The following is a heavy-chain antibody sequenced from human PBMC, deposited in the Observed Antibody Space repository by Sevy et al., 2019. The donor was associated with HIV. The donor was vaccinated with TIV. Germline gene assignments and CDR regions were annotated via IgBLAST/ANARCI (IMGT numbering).Heavy chain of an antibody. V-gene: IGHV3-7*01. CDR2: IRPDGSDK. Sequence: GGSLRLSCAASEFTFSPYWMTWVRQAPGKGLEWVANIRPDGSDKYYVESVKGRFTISRDNAKNSLYLQMNSLRADDTARYYCARGVGLDCWGQGALVTVSS. D-gene: IGHD1-26*01. CDR3: ARGVGLDC. J-gene: IGHJ4*02. CDR1: EFTFSPYW.